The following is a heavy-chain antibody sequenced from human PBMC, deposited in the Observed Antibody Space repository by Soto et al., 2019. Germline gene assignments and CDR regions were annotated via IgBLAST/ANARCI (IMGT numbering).Heavy chain of an antibody. V-gene: IGHV1-2*04. Sequence: QVQLVQSGAEVKKPGASVTVSCKASGYTFTGYYIHWVRQAPGQGLEWMGWINPNSGGTSYAQKFQGSVTMTRHTSISTGYKQLSTMTSDDTALYYCGTKGLLLPDAFDIWGQGTMVTVSS. CDR3: GTKGLLLPDAFDI. CDR2: INPNSGGT. CDR1: GYTFTGYY. J-gene: IGHJ3*02. D-gene: IGHD3-22*01.